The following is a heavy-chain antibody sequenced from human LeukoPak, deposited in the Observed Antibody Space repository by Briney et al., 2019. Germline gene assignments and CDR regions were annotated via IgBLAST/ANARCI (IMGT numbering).Heavy chain of an antibody. CDR3: AKPRGYSTVTTYYYYGIDV. J-gene: IGHJ6*02. Sequence: GGSLRLSCAASGFTFSDYYMSWIRQAPGKGLEWVSYISSSSSYTNYADSVKGRFTISRDNAKNSLYLQMNSLRAEDTAVYYCAKPRGYSTVTTYYYYGIDVWGQGTTVTVSS. CDR1: GFTFSDYY. CDR2: ISSSSSYT. V-gene: IGHV3-11*03. D-gene: IGHD4-17*01.